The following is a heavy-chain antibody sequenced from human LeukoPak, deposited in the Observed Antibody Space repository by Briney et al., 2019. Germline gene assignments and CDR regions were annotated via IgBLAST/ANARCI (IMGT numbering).Heavy chain of an antibody. V-gene: IGHV4-4*09. Sequence: SETLPLTCTVSGGSISSYYWSWIRQPPGKGLEWIGYIYTSGSTNYNPSLKSRVTISVDTSKNQFSLKLSSVTAADTAVYYCARKGSYMDVWGKGTTVTVSS. D-gene: IGHD2-15*01. CDR2: IYTSGST. J-gene: IGHJ6*03. CDR3: ARKGSYMDV. CDR1: GGSISSYY.